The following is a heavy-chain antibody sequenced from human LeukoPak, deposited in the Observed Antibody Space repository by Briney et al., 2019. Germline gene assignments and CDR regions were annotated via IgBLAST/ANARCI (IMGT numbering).Heavy chain of an antibody. J-gene: IGHJ3*02. V-gene: IGHV4-38-2*02. CDR1: AHSISGGYY. CDR2: IFHSGST. D-gene: IGHD1-1*01. CDR3: ARETWNAFDI. Sequence: KPSETLSLTCTVSAHSISGGYYWGWIRQPPGKGLAWIGSIFHSGSTYYNPSLKSRVTVSLDTSRNQFSLKLSSVTAADTAIYYCARETWNAFDIWGQGTLVTVSS.